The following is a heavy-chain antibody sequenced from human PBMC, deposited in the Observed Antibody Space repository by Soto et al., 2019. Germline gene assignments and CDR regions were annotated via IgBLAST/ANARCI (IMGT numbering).Heavy chain of an antibody. Sequence: LRLSCAASGFTFSSYAMSWVRQAPGKGLEWVSAISGSGGSTYYADSVKGRFTISRDNSKNTLYLQMNSLRAEDTAVYYCATGGPTEDIVVVPAAISPFDYWGQGTLVTVSS. CDR2: ISGSGGST. CDR1: GFTFSSYA. D-gene: IGHD2-2*01. V-gene: IGHV3-23*01. CDR3: ATGGPTEDIVVVPAAISPFDY. J-gene: IGHJ4*02.